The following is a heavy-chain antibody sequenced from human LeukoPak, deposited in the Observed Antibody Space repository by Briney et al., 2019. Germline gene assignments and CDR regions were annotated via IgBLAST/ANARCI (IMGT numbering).Heavy chain of an antibody. J-gene: IGHJ5*02. Sequence: SETLSLTCTASGDSLTRSPYFWGWCRQPPGKGLEWIGSIYYTGSSYYNPSLKSRVSMSIDTANNQFSLNMSAVTAADTAFYYCARVEGGRYVADPWGQGTLVTVSS. CDR1: GDSLTRSPYF. CDR2: IYYTGSS. D-gene: IGHD1-26*01. CDR3: ARVEGGRYVADP. V-gene: IGHV4-39*07.